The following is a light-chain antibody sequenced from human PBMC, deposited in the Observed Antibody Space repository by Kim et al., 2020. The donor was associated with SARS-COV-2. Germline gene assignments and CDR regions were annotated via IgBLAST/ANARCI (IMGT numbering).Light chain of an antibody. CDR2: KAS. CDR1: QNINNY. CDR3: QQYNDYPRT. V-gene: IGKV1-5*03. J-gene: IGKJ1*01. Sequence: ASVGDRVTITCRASQNINNYLAWYQQKPGKAPKLLIYKASSLESGVPSRFSGGGSGTEFTLTISSLQPDDFATYYCQQYNDYPRTFGQGTKVVIK.